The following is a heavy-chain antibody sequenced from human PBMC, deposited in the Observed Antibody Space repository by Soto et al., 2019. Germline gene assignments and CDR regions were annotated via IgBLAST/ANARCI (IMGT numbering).Heavy chain of an antibody. J-gene: IGHJ5*02. V-gene: IGHV4-59*01. CDR2: IYYSGST. Sequence: SETLSLTCAVYGGSFSGYYWSWIRQPPGKGLEWIGYIYYSGSTNYNPSIKSRVTIQVDTSKNHFSLKLSSVTAVDTAVYYCARGYYDFWSGYWNWFDPWGQGTLVTVSS. CDR1: GGSFSGYY. CDR3: ARGYYDFWSGYWNWFDP. D-gene: IGHD3-3*01.